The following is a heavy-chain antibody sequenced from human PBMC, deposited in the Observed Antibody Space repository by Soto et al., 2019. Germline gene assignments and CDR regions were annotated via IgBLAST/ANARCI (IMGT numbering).Heavy chain of an antibody. CDR3: ARRVAHATNPWHYYYGMDV. Sequence: PSETLSLTCTVSGGSISSGDYYWSWIRQPPGKGLEWIGYIYYSGSTYYNPSLKSRVTISVDTSKNQFSLKLSSVTAADTAVYYCARRVAHATNPWHYYYGMDVWGQGTTVTVSS. D-gene: IGHD2-8*01. CDR1: GGSISSGDYY. J-gene: IGHJ6*02. V-gene: IGHV4-30-4*01. CDR2: IYYSGST.